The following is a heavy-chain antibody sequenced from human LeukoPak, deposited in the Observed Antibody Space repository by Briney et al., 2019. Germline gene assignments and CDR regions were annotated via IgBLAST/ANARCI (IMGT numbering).Heavy chain of an antibody. J-gene: IGHJ4*02. Sequence: GGSLRLSCAASGFTFSSYAMSWVRQAPGKGLEWVSSISNSGGRTFYTDSVKGRFTISRDNSGNTLYLQMNSLRPEDTAVYYCAKEYDSRGYGANFDNWGQGTLVTVSS. CDR2: ISNSGGRT. CDR1: GFTFSSYA. V-gene: IGHV3-23*01. D-gene: IGHD3-10*01. CDR3: AKEYDSRGYGANFDN.